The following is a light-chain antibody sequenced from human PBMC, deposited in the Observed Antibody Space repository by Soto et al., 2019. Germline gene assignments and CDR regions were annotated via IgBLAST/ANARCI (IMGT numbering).Light chain of an antibody. J-gene: IGKJ4*01. CDR2: DAS. CDR1: QDISTS. Sequence: HMTQSPSSLSASVGDRVTITCQASQDISTSLNWYQQKPGKAPNLLIYDASNLETGIPSRFSGSASGTDFILIISSLQPEDVATYYCQHYDNLPPRLSFGGGTQVEI. V-gene: IGKV1-33*01. CDR3: QHYDNLPPRLS.